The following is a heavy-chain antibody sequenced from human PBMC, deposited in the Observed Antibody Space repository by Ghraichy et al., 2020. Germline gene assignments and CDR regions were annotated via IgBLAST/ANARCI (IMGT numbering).Heavy chain of an antibody. CDR3: ARDRTLYSSSGWFDP. CDR2: IYYSGST. J-gene: IGHJ5*02. Sequence: SETLYLTCTVSGGSISSYYWSWIRQPPGKGLEWIGYIYYSGSTNYNPSLKSRVTISVDTSKNQFSLKLSSVTAADTAVYYCARDRTLYSSSGWFDPWGQGTLVTVSS. CDR1: GGSISSYY. V-gene: IGHV4-59*01. D-gene: IGHD6-6*01.